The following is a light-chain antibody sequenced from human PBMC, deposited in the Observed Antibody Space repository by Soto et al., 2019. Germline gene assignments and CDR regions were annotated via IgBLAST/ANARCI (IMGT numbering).Light chain of an antibody. CDR3: QQYYSSIT. V-gene: IGKV4-1*01. CDR2: WAS. CDR1: QSVLHTSNNRNY. J-gene: IGKJ5*01. Sequence: IVMTQSPDSLAVSLGERATINCKSSQSVLHTSNNRNYLAWYQHRPGQSPRLLIYWASTRESGVPDRFSGSGSGTNFTLTISSLQAEDVAVYYCQQYYSSITFGQGTRLEIK.